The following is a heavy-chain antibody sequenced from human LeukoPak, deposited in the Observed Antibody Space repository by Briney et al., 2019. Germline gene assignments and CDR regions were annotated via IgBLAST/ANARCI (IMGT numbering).Heavy chain of an antibody. Sequence: GGSLRLSCAASGFTFSSYWTSWVRQAPGKGLEWVANIKQDGSEKYYVDSVRGRFTISRDNAKNSLYLQMNSLRAEDTAVYYCVRVVDQFGELPFDYWGQGTLVTVSS. D-gene: IGHD3-10*01. CDR2: IKQDGSEK. V-gene: IGHV3-7*01. J-gene: IGHJ4*02. CDR3: VRVVDQFGELPFDY. CDR1: GFTFSSYW.